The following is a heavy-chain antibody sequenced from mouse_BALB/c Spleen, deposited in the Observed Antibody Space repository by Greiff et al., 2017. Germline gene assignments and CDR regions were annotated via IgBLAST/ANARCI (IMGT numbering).Heavy chain of an antibody. CDR3: ARRKRWGKNYAMDY. V-gene: IGHV1S137*01. D-gene: IGHD1-1*02. CDR2: ISTYYGDA. J-gene: IGHJ4*01. CDR1: GYTFTDYA. Sequence: QVQLKQSGAELVRPGVSVKISCKGSGYTFTDYAMHWVKQSHAKSLEWIGVISTYYGDASYNQKFKGKATMTVDKSSSTAYMELARLTSEDSAIYYCARRKRWGKNYAMDYWGQGTSVTVSS.